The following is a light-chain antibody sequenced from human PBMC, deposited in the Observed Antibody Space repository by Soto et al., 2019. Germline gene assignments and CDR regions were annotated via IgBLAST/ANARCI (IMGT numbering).Light chain of an antibody. J-gene: IGLJ2*01. CDR1: SSNIGAGYD. CDR3: QSYDSSLSGYVV. V-gene: IGLV1-40*01. CDR2: GNS. Sequence: SVLTQPPSVSGAPGQRVTISCTGSSSNIGAGYDVYWYQQFSGTAPKLLIYGNSNRPSGVPDRFSGSKSGTSASLAITGLQAEDEADYYCQSYDSSLSGYVVFGGGTKVTVL.